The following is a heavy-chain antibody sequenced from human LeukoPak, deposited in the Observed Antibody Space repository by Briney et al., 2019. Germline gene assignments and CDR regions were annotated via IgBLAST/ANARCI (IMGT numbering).Heavy chain of an antibody. D-gene: IGHD4-17*01. CDR2: IWYDGNNK. CDR3: ARDYGDANLWFDY. Sequence: QPGRSLSLSCAASGFTFSSYAMHWVRQAPGKGLEWVAVIWYDGNNKYYADSVKGRFTISRDNSKNTLYLQMNSLRAEDTAVYYCARDYGDANLWFDYWGQGTLVTVSS. V-gene: IGHV3-33*08. J-gene: IGHJ4*02. CDR1: GFTFSSYA.